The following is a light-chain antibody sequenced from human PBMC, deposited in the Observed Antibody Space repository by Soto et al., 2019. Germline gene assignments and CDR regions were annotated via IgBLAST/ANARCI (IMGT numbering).Light chain of an antibody. Sequence: QLVLTQPPSASGTPGQRVTISCSGSSSNIGSYTVNWYQHFPGTAPKLLIYSNNQRPSGVPDRFSGSKSGTSASLAISGLQSEDEADYYCDAWDDSPTGYVFGTGTKVTVL. J-gene: IGLJ1*01. CDR1: SSNIGSYT. V-gene: IGLV1-44*01. CDR2: SNN. CDR3: DAWDDSPTGYV.